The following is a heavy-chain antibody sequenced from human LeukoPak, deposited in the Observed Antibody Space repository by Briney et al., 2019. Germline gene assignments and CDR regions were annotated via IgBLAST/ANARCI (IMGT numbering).Heavy chain of an antibody. D-gene: IGHD3-22*01. V-gene: IGHV3-30*02. Sequence: GGSLRLSCAASGFTFSSYGMHWVRQAPGKGLEWVAFIRYDGSNKYYADSVKGRFTISRDNSKNTLYLQMNSLRAEDTAVYYCARDVDPYYYDSSGYDFDYWGQGTLVTVSS. CDR1: GFTFSSYG. J-gene: IGHJ4*02. CDR3: ARDVDPYYYDSSGYDFDY. CDR2: IRYDGSNK.